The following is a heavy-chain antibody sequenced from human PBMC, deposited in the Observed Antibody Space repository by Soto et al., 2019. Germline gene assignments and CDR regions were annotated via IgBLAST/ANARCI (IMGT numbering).Heavy chain of an antibody. V-gene: IGHV5-51*01. CDR3: ARTTYNYDSSGPDDLDI. D-gene: IGHD3-22*01. CDR1: GFTFTRYW. J-gene: IGHJ3*02. Sequence: GESLKISCKGSGFTFTRYWIAWVRQMPGKGLEWMGIIYPGDSATRYSPSFQGQVAISADKSNSTAYLQWSSLKASDTAMYYCARTTYNYDSSGPDDLDIWGQGTLVTVSS. CDR2: IYPGDSAT.